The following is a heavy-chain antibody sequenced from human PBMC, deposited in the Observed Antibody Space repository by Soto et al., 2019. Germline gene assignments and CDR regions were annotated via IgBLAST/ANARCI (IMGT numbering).Heavy chain of an antibody. Sequence: EVQLVESGGGLVKPGGSLRLSCAASGFTLSTYGMNWVRQAPGKGLEWVSSISSSSSYIYYADSVKGRFTISRDNAKNSLYLQMNSLRAEDTAVYYCASLYSRSYWGQGTLVTVSS. V-gene: IGHV3-21*01. CDR1: GFTLSTYG. D-gene: IGHD6-13*01. CDR3: ASLYSRSY. CDR2: ISSSSSYI. J-gene: IGHJ4*02.